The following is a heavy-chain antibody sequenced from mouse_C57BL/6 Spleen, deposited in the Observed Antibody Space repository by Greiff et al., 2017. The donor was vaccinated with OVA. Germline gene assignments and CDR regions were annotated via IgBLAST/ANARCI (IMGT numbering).Heavy chain of an antibody. CDR1: GYTFTSYW. CDR3: ARVEFTTVVATDY. J-gene: IGHJ2*01. D-gene: IGHD1-1*01. V-gene: IGHV1-50*01. Sequence: QVQLQQPGAELVKPGASVKLSCKASGYTFTSYWMQWVKQRPGQGLEWIGEIDPSDSYTNYNQKFKGKATLTVDTSSSTAYMQLSSLTSEDSAVYYCARVEFTTVVATDYWGQGTTLTVSS. CDR2: IDPSDSYT.